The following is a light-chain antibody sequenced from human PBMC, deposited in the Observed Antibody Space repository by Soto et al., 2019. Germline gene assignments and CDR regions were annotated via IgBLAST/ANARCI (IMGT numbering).Light chain of an antibody. Sequence: LTQSPGTLSLSPGERATLSCRASQSVSSSYLAWYQQKPGQAPRLLIYGASSRATGIPDRFSGSGSGTDFTRTISRLEPEDFAVYYCQQYGSSPYTFGQGTKLEIK. V-gene: IGKV3-20*01. J-gene: IGKJ2*01. CDR2: GAS. CDR3: QQYGSSPYT. CDR1: QSVSSSY.